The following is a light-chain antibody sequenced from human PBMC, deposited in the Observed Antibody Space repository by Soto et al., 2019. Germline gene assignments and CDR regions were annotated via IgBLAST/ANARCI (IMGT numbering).Light chain of an antibody. CDR1: QSVSSN. V-gene: IGKV3-15*01. Sequence: EIVMTQSPAPLSVSPGERATLSCRASQSVSSNLAWYQQKPGQDPRLLIYGASTRATGIPARFSGSGSGTEFTPTIISRQSEDFADYYCQQYNNWPPYTFGQGTKLEIK. J-gene: IGKJ2*01. CDR3: QQYNNWPPYT. CDR2: GAS.